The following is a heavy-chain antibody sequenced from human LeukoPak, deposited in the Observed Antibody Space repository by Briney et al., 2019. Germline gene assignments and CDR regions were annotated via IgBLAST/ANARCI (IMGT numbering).Heavy chain of an antibody. CDR1: GYTFTASF. CDR2: INPNSGGT. J-gene: IGHJ4*02. Sequence: ASVKVSCKASGYTFTASFIHWVRQAPGQGLEWMGRINPNSGGTNYPQNSQGKVTLTRDTSICTAYLELSRLTSDDTAVYYCAINMATAMAHDYWGQGTLVTVSS. D-gene: IGHD5-18*01. CDR3: AINMATAMAHDY. V-gene: IGHV1-2*06.